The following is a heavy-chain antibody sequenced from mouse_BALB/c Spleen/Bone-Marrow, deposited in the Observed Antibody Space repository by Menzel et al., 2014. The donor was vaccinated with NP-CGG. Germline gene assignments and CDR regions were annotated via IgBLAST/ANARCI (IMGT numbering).Heavy chain of an antibody. CDR3: ARHHRYAYYFDY. Sequence: QVHVKQSGSVLVRPGTSVKLSCKASGYTFTSSWIHWARQRPGQGLEWIGEIRPTSGNTNYNEKFKGKATLTIDTSPSTAYVDLSSLTSEDSAVYYCARHHRYAYYFDYWGQGTTLTVSS. V-gene: IGHV1S130*01. CDR2: IRPTSGNT. J-gene: IGHJ2*01. D-gene: IGHD2-14*01. CDR1: GYTFTSSW.